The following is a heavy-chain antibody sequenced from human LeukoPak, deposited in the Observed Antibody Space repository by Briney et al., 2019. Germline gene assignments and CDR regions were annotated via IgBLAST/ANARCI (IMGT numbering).Heavy chain of an antibody. D-gene: IGHD3-16*02. V-gene: IGHV3-30*18. J-gene: IGHJ4*02. CDR2: ISYDGSNK. CDR1: GFTFSSYG. CDR3: AKDRARITFGGVIASGY. Sequence: PGGSLRLSCAASGFTFSSYGMHWVRQAPGKGLEWVAVISYDGSNKYYADSVKGRFTISRDNSKNTLYLQMNSLRAEDTAVYYCAKDRARITFGGVIASGYWGQGTLVTVSS.